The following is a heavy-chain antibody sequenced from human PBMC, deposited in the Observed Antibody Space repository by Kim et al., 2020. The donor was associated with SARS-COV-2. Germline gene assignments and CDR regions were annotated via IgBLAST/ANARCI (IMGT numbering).Heavy chain of an antibody. V-gene: IGHV3-11*04. J-gene: IGHJ4*02. CDR3: ARRAYYDYNGGSYLVDYFDY. Sequence: FTISRDNAKNSLYLQMNSLRAEDTAVYYCARRAYYDYNGGSYLVDYFDYWGQGTLVTVSS. D-gene: IGHD3-16*01.